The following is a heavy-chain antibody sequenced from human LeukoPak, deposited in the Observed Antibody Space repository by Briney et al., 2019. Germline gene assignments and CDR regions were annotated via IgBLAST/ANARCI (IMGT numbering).Heavy chain of an antibody. CDR2: IIPIFGTA. CDR3: ARYYYGSGGSLGYFDY. D-gene: IGHD3-10*01. J-gene: IGHJ4*02. CDR1: GGTFGSYA. Sequence: ASVKVSCKASGGTFGSYAISWVRQAPGQGLEWMGGIIPIFGTANYAQKFQGRVTITADKSTSTAYMELSSLRSEDTAVYYCARYYYGSGGSLGYFDYWGQGTLVTVSS. V-gene: IGHV1-69*06.